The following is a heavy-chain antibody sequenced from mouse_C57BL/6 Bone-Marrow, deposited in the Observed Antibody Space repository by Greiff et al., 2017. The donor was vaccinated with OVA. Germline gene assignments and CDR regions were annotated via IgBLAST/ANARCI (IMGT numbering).Heavy chain of an antibody. CDR1: GFTFSSYA. Sequence: EVKLVESGEGLVKPGGSLKLSCAASGFTFSSYAMSWVRQTPEKRLEWVAYISSGCDYIYYADTVQGRFTISRDNARNTLYLQMSRQKSEDTAMYYCTGGDYGSSFFAYWGQGTLVTVSA. D-gene: IGHD1-1*01. V-gene: IGHV5-9-1*02. CDR3: TGGDYGSSFFAY. J-gene: IGHJ3*01. CDR2: ISSGCDYI.